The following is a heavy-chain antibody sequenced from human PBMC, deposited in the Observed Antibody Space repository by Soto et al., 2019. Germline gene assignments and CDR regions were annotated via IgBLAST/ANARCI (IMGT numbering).Heavy chain of an antibody. Sequence: QITLKESGPTLVKPTQTLTLTCTFSGFSLTTSGVGVGWIRQPPGKALEWLALIYWDDDKRYSPSLKSRLTITKDTSKNQVVLTMTNMDPVDTATYYCAHRPYYSSGDYYTFDIWGQGTMVSVSS. CDR1: GFSLTTSGVG. V-gene: IGHV2-5*02. CDR3: AHRPYYSSGDYYTFDI. D-gene: IGHD3-22*01. J-gene: IGHJ3*02. CDR2: IYWDDDK.